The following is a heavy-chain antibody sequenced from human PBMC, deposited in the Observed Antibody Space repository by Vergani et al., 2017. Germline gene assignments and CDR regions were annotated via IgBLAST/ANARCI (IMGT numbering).Heavy chain of an antibody. J-gene: IGHJ6*03. Sequence: QVRLVESGGGVVQPGRSLRLSCAASGFSFTSYGMHWVRQAPGKGLEWVAVISYDGSNKYYADSVKGRFTISRDNSKNTLYLQMNSLRAEDTAVYYCARDLEVGEGEYYYYYMDVWGKGPMV. V-gene: IGHV3-30*03. D-gene: IGHD3-16*01. CDR3: ARDLEVGEGEYYYYYMDV. CDR2: ISYDGSNK. CDR1: GFSFTSYG.